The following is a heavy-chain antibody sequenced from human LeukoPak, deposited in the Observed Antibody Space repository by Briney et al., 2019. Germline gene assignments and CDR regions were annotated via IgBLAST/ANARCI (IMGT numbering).Heavy chain of an antibody. CDR1: GGSISSYY. CDR3: ARALCRTIFVDY. J-gene: IGHJ4*02. D-gene: IGHD3-3*01. Sequence: SETLSLTCTVSGGSISSYYWSWIRQPPGKGLEWIGYIYYSGSTNYNPSLKSRVTISVDTSKNQFSLKLSSVTAADTAVYYCARALCRTIFVDYWGQGTLVTVSS. CDR2: IYYSGST. V-gene: IGHV4-59*08.